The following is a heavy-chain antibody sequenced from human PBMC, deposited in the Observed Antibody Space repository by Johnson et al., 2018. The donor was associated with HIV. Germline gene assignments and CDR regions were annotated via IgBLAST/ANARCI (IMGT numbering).Heavy chain of an antibody. J-gene: IGHJ3*02. CDR2: ISSSGDTT. D-gene: IGHD1-26*01. CDR3: ARVRAGRENAFDI. V-gene: IGHV3-11*04. CDR1: GFTFSDYY. Sequence: QVQLVESGGGVVQPGRSLRLSCAASGFTFSDYYMSWIRQAPGKGLEWISYISSSGDTTHYADSVKGRFTISRDNSKNTLSLQMNSPRVDDTAIYYCARVRAGRENAFDIWGQGTMVTVSS.